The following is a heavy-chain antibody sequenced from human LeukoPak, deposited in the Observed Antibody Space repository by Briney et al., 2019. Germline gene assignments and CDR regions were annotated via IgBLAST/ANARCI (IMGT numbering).Heavy chain of an antibody. D-gene: IGHD3-22*01. Sequence: GGSLRLSCAASGFTFSSYSMNWVRQAPGKGLEWVSYISSSSTIYYADSVKGRFTISRDNAKNSLYLQMNSLRAEDTAVYYCARVPTYYYDSSGNRYYYYYMDVWGKGTTVTVSS. CDR3: ARVPTYYYDSSGNRYYYYYMDV. J-gene: IGHJ6*03. V-gene: IGHV3-48*01. CDR2: ISSSSTI. CDR1: GFTFSSYS.